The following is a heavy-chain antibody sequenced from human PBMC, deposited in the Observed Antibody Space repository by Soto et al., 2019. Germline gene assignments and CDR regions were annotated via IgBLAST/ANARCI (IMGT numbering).Heavy chain of an antibody. CDR3: ARGGEPIDY. Sequence: ASVKVSCKASGGTFSSYAISWVRQAPGQGLEWMGGIIAYNGDTKYAQKLQGRVTITTDTSPSTAYMELSSLRSEDTAVYYCARGGEPIDYWGQGTLVTVSS. V-gene: IGHV1-18*01. J-gene: IGHJ4*02. D-gene: IGHD2-21*01. CDR1: GGTFSSYA. CDR2: IIAYNGDT.